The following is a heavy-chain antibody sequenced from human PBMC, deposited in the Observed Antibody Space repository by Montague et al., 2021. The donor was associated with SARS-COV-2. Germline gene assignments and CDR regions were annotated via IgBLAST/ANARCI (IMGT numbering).Heavy chain of an antibody. V-gene: IGHV3-23*01. J-gene: IGHJ4*02. CDR1: GFTFSYYA. D-gene: IGHD3-22*01. CDR2: ISGSGGTT. Sequence: SLRLSCAASGFTFSYYAMSWVRQAPGKGLEWVSSISGSGGTTYYADSVKGRFTISRDNSKNTLYLRMNILRAEDTAVYYCAKAHYYGSSGYYFWGQGTLVTVSS. CDR3: AKAHYYGSSGYYF.